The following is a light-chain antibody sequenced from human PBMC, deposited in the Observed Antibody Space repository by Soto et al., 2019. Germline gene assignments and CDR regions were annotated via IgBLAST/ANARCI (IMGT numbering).Light chain of an antibody. Sequence: QSALTQPASVSGSPGQSITISCTGTSSDVGAYNYVSWYQQHPGKAPKLIIYEVSNRPSGVSNHFSGCKSGNTASLTISGLQAEDEADYYCSSYTSSSTDVFGAGTKVTVL. CDR3: SSYTSSSTDV. CDR2: EVS. J-gene: IGLJ1*01. V-gene: IGLV2-14*01. CDR1: SSDVGAYNY.